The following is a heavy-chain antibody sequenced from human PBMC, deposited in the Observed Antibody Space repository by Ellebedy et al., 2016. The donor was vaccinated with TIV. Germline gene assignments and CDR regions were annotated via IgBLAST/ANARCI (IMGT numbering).Heavy chain of an antibody. V-gene: IGHV4-59*12. Sequence: SETLSLTCTVSGGSISSYYWRWIRQPPGKGLEWIGYIYYSGSTNSNPPLKSRVTISVDTSKNQFSLKLSSVTAADTAVYCCARRPNNGDYLPYFDYWGQGTLVTVSS. CDR3: ARRPNNGDYLPYFDY. J-gene: IGHJ4*02. CDR1: GGSISSYY. D-gene: IGHD4-17*01. CDR2: IYYSGST.